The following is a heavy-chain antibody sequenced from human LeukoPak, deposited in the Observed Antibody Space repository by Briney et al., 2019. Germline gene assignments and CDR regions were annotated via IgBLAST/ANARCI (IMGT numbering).Heavy chain of an antibody. CDR1: GFSFSVYA. CDR2: MSGTGGYT. CDR3: AKNAGRNGDWYFDL. Sequence: GGSLRLSCAASGFSFSVYAMSWVRQAPGKGLEWISAMSGTGGYTYYADSVKGRFTISRDNSKNTLSLQMTSLRADDTAIYHCAKNAGRNGDWYFDLWGRGTLVTVSS. J-gene: IGHJ2*01. D-gene: IGHD2-8*01. V-gene: IGHV3-23*01.